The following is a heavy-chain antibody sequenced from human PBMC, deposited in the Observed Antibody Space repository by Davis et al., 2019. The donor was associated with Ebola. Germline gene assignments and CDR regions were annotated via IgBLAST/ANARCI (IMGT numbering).Heavy chain of an antibody. CDR1: GFTFSSYA. J-gene: IGHJ6*02. CDR2: ISGSGGST. V-gene: IGHV3-23*01. D-gene: IGHD3-10*01. CDR3: ARDQRATMVQGADYYYYGMDV. Sequence: PGGSLRLSCAASGFTFSSYAMSWVRQAPGKGLEWVSAISGSGGSTYYADSVKGRFTISRDNSKNTLYLQMNSLRAEDTAVYYCARDQRATMVQGADYYYYGMDVWGQGTTVTVSS.